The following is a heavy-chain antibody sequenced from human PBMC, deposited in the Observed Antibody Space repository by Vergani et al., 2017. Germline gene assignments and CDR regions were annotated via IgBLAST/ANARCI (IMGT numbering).Heavy chain of an antibody. CDR3: AGHRDYDFWSGYADWFDP. Sequence: EVQLVQSGAEVKKPGESLRISCKGSGYSFTSYWISWVRQMPGKGLEWMGRIDPSDSYTNYSPSFQGHVTISAGKSISTAYLQWSSLKASDTDMYYCAGHRDYDFWSGYADWFDPWGQGTLVTVSS. D-gene: IGHD3-3*01. V-gene: IGHV5-10-1*03. CDR2: IDPSDSYT. CDR1: GYSFTSYW. J-gene: IGHJ5*02.